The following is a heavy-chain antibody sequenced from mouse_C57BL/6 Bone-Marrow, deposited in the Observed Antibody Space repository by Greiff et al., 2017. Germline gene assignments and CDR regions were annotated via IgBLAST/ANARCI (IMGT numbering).Heavy chain of an antibody. Sequence: QVQLLQSGAELAKPGASVKLSCKASGYTFTSYWMHWVKQRPGQGLEWIGYISPSSGFTTYNQKFKDKGTLTVDKASSTAYMQLSSLTHEDSAVYYCSREDYWGQGTTLTVSS. CDR1: GYTFTSYW. CDR3: SREDY. CDR2: ISPSSGFT. J-gene: IGHJ2*01. V-gene: IGHV1-7*01.